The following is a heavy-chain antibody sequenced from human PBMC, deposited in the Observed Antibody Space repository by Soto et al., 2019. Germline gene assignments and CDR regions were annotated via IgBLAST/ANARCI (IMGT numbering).Heavy chain of an antibody. Sequence: SETLSLTSTGSGGSISIYYCSWIRQSAGKGLEWIGRIDTSGTTNYNPSLRSRVTMSVDASKNQFSMNLSSVTAAETAVYYCARGPRGYVYYHGMDVWGQGTKVTVSS. J-gene: IGHJ6*02. CDR2: IDTSGTT. V-gene: IGHV4-4*07. D-gene: IGHD3-16*01. CDR1: GGSISIYY. CDR3: ARGPRGYVYYHGMDV.